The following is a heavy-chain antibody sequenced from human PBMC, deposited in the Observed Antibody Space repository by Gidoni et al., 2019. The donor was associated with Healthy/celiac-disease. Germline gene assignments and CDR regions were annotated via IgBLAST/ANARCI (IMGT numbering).Heavy chain of an antibody. D-gene: IGHD3-9*01. V-gene: IGHV4-39*07. Sequence: GGSISSSSYYWGWIRQPPGKGLEWIGSIYYSGSTYYNPSLKSRVTISVDTSKNQFSLTLSSVTAADTAVYYCARELGMGRYFGWHNAHWLDPWGQGTLVTVSS. CDR3: ARELGMGRYFGWHNAHWLDP. CDR1: GGSISSSSYY. CDR2: IYYSGST. J-gene: IGHJ5*02.